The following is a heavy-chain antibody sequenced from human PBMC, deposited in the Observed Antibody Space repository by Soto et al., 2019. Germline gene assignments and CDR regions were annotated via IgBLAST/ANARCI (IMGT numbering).Heavy chain of an antibody. V-gene: IGHV4-39*01. CDR2: IYYSGST. Sequence: TSETLSLTCTVSGGSISSSSYYWGWIRQPPGKGLEWIGSIYYSGSTYYNPSLKSRVTISVDTSKNQFSLKLSSVTAADTAVYYCARHQESYDYVWGSYRYAPGYFDYWGQGTLVTVSS. CDR1: GGSISSSSYY. J-gene: IGHJ4*02. D-gene: IGHD3-16*02. CDR3: ARHQESYDYVWGSYRYAPGYFDY.